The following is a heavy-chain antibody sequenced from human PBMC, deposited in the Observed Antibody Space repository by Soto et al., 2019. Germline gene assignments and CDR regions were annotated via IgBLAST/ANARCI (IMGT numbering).Heavy chain of an antibody. CDR3: ARDSRDGYNYWKGFFDY. Sequence: SETLSLTCAVSGGSISSGGYSWSWIRQPPGKGLEWIGYIYHSGSTYYNPSLKSRVTISVDRSKNQFSLKLSSVTAADTAVYYCARDSRDGYNYWKGFFDYWGQGTLVTVSS. CDR1: GGSISSGGYS. V-gene: IGHV4-30-2*01. CDR2: IYHSGST. J-gene: IGHJ4*02. D-gene: IGHD5-12*01.